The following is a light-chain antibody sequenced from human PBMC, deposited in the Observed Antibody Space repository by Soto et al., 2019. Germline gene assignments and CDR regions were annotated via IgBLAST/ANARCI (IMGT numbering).Light chain of an antibody. V-gene: IGKV3-11*01. J-gene: IGKJ5*01. CDR3: QQRSNWPIT. CDR1: QSVSSS. Sequence: EIVLTQSPATLSLSPGERATLSCRASQSVSSSLGWYQQKPGQAPRLLIYDASKRATGIPARFSGSGSGTDFTLTINTLEPEDFAVYYCQQRSNWPITFGQGTRLEIK. CDR2: DAS.